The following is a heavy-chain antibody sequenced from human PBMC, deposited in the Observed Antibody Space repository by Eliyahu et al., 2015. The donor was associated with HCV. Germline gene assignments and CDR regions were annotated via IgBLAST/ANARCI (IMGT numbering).Heavy chain of an antibody. Sequence: QITLKESGPTLVKPTQTLTLTCTFSGFSLSTSGLGVGWIRQPPGEALEWLAIIFWNDDKRYSPSLKSRLTVTKDTSKNQVFLTMTNVDTVDTGSYFCAKIRFDSSFYFDYWGQGTLVTVSS. J-gene: IGHJ4*02. CDR3: AKIRFDSSFYFDY. D-gene: IGHD3-3*01. V-gene: IGHV2-5*04. CDR1: GFSLSTSGLG. CDR2: IFWNDDK.